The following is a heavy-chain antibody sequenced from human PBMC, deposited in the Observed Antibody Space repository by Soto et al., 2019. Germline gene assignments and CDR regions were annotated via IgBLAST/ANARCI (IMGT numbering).Heavy chain of an antibody. Sequence: QVQLVQSGAEVKKPGASVTVSCKASGYTFTTYGVSWVRQAPGQGLEWLGWINGYNGNAKYAENLQGTVSMTTDTSTPTAYMELRSLRSDDTPVYYCARMGDVPYYYYGMDVWGQGTTVTVSS. J-gene: IGHJ6*02. CDR2: INGYNGNA. CDR1: GYTFTTYG. D-gene: IGHD3-16*01. V-gene: IGHV1-18*01. CDR3: ARMGDVPYYYYGMDV.